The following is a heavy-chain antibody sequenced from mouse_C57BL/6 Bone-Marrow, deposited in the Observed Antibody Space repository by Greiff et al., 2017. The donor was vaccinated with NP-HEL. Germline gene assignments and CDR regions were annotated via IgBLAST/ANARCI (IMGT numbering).Heavy chain of an antibody. CDR1: GYTFTSYW. Sequence: QVQLKQPGAELVKPGASVKLSCKASGYTFTSYWMHWVKQRPGRGLEWIGRIDPNSGGTKYNEKFKSKATLTVDKPSSTAYMQLSSLTSEDSAVYYCRITTVVAKNYYAMDYWGQGTSVTVSS. D-gene: IGHD1-1*01. J-gene: IGHJ4*01. CDR2: IDPNSGGT. CDR3: RITTVVAKNYYAMDY. V-gene: IGHV1-72*01.